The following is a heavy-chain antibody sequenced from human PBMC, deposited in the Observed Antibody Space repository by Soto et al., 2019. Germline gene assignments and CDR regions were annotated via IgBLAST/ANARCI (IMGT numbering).Heavy chain of an antibody. D-gene: IGHD3-10*01. CDR1: GFIFSSYV. J-gene: IGHJ4*02. CDR2: ISYDGSNK. Sequence: QVHLVESGGGVVQPGRSLRLSCAASGFIFSSYVMHWLHQAPGKGLQWVAVISYDGSNKYYAASVKGRFTISSDNSKSSLYRQMNSLRAEDTAVYYCAKDDYYASGVRYYFDYWGQGGLVTVSS. CDR3: AKDDYYASGVRYYFDY. V-gene: IGHV3-30*18.